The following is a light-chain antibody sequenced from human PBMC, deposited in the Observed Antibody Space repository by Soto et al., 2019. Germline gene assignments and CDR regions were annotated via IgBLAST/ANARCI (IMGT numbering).Light chain of an antibody. V-gene: IGLV1-44*01. CDR2: SND. CDR3: AAWDDSLNGVV. Sequence: QSVLTQPPSASGTPGQRVTMSCSGSSSNIVSNTVNWYQQLPGTAPKLLIYSNDQRPSGVPDRFSGSKSGTSASLAISGLQSKDESDYYCAAWDDSLNGVVFGGGTKLTVL. CDR1: SSNIVSNT. J-gene: IGLJ2*01.